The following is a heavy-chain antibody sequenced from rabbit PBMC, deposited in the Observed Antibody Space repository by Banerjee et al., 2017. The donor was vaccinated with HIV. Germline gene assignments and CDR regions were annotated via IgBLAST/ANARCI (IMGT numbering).Heavy chain of an antibody. CDR1: GFSFSDRDV. J-gene: IGHJ2*01. CDR3: ARNYVNAFDP. Sequence: EQLVESGGGLVQPEGSLTLTCKASGFSFSDRDVMCWVRQAPGKGLEWIACINAATGKPVYATWAKGRFTISRTSSTTVTLRMASLTAADRDTYFCARNYVNAFDPWGPGTLVTVS. CDR2: INAATGKP. D-gene: IGHD1-1*01. V-gene: IGHV1S45*01.